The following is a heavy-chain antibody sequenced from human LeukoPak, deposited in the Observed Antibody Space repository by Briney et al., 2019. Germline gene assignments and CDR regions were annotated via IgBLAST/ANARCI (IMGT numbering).Heavy chain of an antibody. Sequence: PSETLSLTCAVYGGSFSGYYWSWIRQPPGKGLEWIGEINHSGSTNYNPSLKSRVTISVDTSKNQFSLKLSSVTAADTAVYYCARSLGGRCFDWLYPLDYWGQGTLVTVSS. V-gene: IGHV4-34*01. D-gene: IGHD3-9*01. CDR3: ARSLGGRCFDWLYPLDY. J-gene: IGHJ4*02. CDR1: GGSFSGYY. CDR2: INHSGST.